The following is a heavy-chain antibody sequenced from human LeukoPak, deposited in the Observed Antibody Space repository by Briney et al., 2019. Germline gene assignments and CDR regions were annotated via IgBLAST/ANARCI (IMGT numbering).Heavy chain of an antibody. CDR3: AREAVGATPRSPFDY. J-gene: IGHJ4*02. D-gene: IGHD1-26*01. V-gene: IGHV4-39*07. Sequence: PSETLSLTCTVSGGSISSSSYYWGWIRQPPGKGLEWIGSIYYSGSTYYNPSLKSRVTISVDTSKNQFSLKLSSVTAADTAVYYCAREAVGATPRSPFDYWGQGTLVTVSS. CDR2: IYYSGST. CDR1: GGSISSSSYY.